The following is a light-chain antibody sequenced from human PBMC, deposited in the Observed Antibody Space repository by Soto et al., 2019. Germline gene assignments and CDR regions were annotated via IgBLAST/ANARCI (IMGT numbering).Light chain of an antibody. CDR1: SSDVGRYNH. V-gene: IGLV2-14*01. CDR3: NSLSPTATSYV. CDR2: EVS. J-gene: IGLJ1*01. Sequence: QSALTQPASVSGSPGQSITISCTGTSSDVGRYNHVSWYQQSPGKAPKLIIFEVSNRPSGISDRFSGSKSGSTASLTISGLQAEDEADYYCNSLSPTATSYVFGTVTKLTVL.